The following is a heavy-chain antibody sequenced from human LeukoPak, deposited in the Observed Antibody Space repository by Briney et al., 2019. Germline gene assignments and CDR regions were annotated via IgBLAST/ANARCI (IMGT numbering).Heavy chain of an antibody. V-gene: IGHV3-23*01. CDR2: ISDSGAGT. Sequence: GGSLRLSRVASGFTFSSYAMSWVRQAPGKGLEWVSAISDSGAGTYYADSVEGRFTISRDNSKNALYLQMNSLTAEDTAVYYCVPPYYFAYWGQGTLVTVSS. CDR3: VPPYYFAY. D-gene: IGHD2-21*01. CDR1: GFTFSSYA. J-gene: IGHJ4*02.